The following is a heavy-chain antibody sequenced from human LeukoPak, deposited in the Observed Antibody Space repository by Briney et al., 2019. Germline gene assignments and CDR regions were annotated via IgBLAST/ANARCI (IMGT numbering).Heavy chain of an antibody. J-gene: IGHJ4*02. D-gene: IGHD3-22*01. CDR2: MYYSGST. Sequence: SETLSLTCTVSGGSISSSSYYWGWIRQPPGKGLEWIGYMYYSGSTYYNPSLKSRVTMSVDTSKNQFSLKLSSVTAADTAVYYCARETKTYNYDSSGYFDYWGQGTLVTVSS. V-gene: IGHV4-30-4*01. CDR1: GGSISSSSYY. CDR3: ARETKTYNYDSSGYFDY.